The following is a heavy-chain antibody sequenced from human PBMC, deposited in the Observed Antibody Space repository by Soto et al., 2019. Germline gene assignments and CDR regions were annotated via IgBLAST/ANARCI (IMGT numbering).Heavy chain of an antibody. D-gene: IGHD5-18*01. Sequence: ASVKVSCKASGGTFSSYAISWVRQAPGQGLEWMGGIIPIFGTANYAQKFQGRVTITADESTSTAYMELSSLRSEDTAVYYCARERGDTAMVLNYDYYGMDVWGQGTTVTVSS. J-gene: IGHJ6*02. CDR1: GGTFSSYA. CDR3: ARERGDTAMVLNYDYYGMDV. CDR2: IIPIFGTA. V-gene: IGHV1-69*13.